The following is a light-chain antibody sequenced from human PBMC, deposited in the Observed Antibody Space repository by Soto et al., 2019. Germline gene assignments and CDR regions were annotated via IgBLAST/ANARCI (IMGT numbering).Light chain of an antibody. Sequence: QAVVTQPPSASGTPGQRVTISCSGSSSNSRSNYVYWYQQLPGTAPKVLIYKNNQRPSGVPDRFSGSKSGTSASLAISGLRSEDEADYYCATWDDSLSGPVFGGGTKLTVL. V-gene: IGLV1-47*01. J-gene: IGLJ2*01. CDR3: ATWDDSLSGPV. CDR1: SSNSRSNY. CDR2: KNN.